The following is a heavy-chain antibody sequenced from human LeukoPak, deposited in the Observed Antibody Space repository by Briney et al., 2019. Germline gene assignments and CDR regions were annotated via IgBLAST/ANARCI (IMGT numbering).Heavy chain of an antibody. CDR3: AKSDCGSDGCKLLNY. J-gene: IGHJ1*01. V-gene: IGHV3-23*01. CDR2: INGSGDAT. D-gene: IGHD2-21*01. CDR1: GFTVSSNY. Sequence: GGSLRLSCAASGFTVSSNYMSWVRQAPGKGLEWVSSINGSGDATKYADSVMGRFTISRDNSKNTVSLQMNSLRAEDTAIYYCAKSDCGSDGCKLLNYWGQGTLVTVSS.